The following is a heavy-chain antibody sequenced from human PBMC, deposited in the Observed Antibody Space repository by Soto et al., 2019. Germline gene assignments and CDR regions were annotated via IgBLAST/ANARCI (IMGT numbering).Heavy chain of an antibody. V-gene: IGHV3-48*02. D-gene: IGHD1-26*01. Sequence: GGSLRLSCEASGFTLGSYWMSWVRQAPGKGLEWVSYISSSSSTIYYADSVKGRFTISRDNAKNSLYLQMNSLRDEDTAVYYCASVKRWELLWWGQGTLVTVSS. CDR2: ISSSSSTI. CDR1: GFTLGSYW. J-gene: IGHJ4*02. CDR3: ASVKRWELLW.